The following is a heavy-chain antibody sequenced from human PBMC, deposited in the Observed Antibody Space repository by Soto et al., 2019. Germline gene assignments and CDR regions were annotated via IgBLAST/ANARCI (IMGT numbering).Heavy chain of an antibody. Sequence: QVQLVESGGGVVQPGRSLRLSCAASGFTFSSYGMHWVRQAPGKGLEWVAVIWYDGSNKYYADSVKGRFTISRDNSKNTLYLQMNSLRAEDTAVYYCARDGGITIFGVVLYYYYGMDVWGQGTTVTVSS. D-gene: IGHD3-3*01. CDR3: ARDGGITIFGVVLYYYYGMDV. CDR2: IWYDGSNK. V-gene: IGHV3-33*01. J-gene: IGHJ6*02. CDR1: GFTFSSYG.